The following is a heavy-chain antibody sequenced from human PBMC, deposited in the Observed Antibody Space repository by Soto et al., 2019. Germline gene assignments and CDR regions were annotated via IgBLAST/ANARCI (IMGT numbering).Heavy chain of an antibody. J-gene: IGHJ4*02. D-gene: IGHD5-12*01. V-gene: IGHV3-30-3*01. Sequence: PWGSLRLSCAASGFTFSSYAMHWVRQAPGKGLEWVAVISYDGSNKYYADSVKGRFTISRDNSKNTLYLQMNSLRAEDTAVYYCARRGLRGFYVDIVATITHGPVDYWGQGTLVTVSS. CDR3: ARRGLRGFYVDIVATITHGPVDY. CDR1: GFTFSSYA. CDR2: ISYDGSNK.